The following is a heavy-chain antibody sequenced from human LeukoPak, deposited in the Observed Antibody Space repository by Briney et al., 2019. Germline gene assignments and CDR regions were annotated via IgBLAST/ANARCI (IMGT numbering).Heavy chain of an antibody. J-gene: IGHJ6*02. CDR2: ISYDGSNK. CDR1: GFTFSAYA. V-gene: IGHV3-30-3*01. D-gene: IGHD3-10*01. Sequence: GRSLRLSCAASGFTFSAYAMHWVRQAPGTGLEWVTLISYDGSNKFYADFVKGRFTISRDNSKNTLHLQMNSLRGEDTAVYYCARDRYGSGRGGMDVWGQGTTVTVSS. CDR3: ARDRYGSGRGGMDV.